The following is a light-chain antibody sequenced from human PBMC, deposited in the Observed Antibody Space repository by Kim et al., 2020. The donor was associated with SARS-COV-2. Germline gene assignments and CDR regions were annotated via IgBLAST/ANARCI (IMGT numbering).Light chain of an antibody. J-gene: IGLJ1*01. CDR1: KLGDKY. CDR2: EDT. Sequence: VAPGQTASIPCSGDKLGDKYACWYQQKPGQSPVLVIYEDTKRPSGIPERFSGSNSGNTATLTISGTQAMDEADYYCQAWDSSTVVFGTGTKVTVL. V-gene: IGLV3-1*01. CDR3: QAWDSSTVV.